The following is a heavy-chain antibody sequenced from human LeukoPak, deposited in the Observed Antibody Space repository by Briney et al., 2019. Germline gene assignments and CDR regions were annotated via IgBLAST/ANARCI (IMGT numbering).Heavy chain of an antibody. J-gene: IGHJ3*02. D-gene: IGHD4-17*01. V-gene: IGHV3-30-3*01. CDR3: ARDDYGDYKAFGI. CDR1: GFTFSSYA. Sequence: GGSLRLSCAASGFTFSSYAMHWVRQAPGKGLEWVAVISYDGSNKYYADSVKGRFTISRDNSKNTLYLQMNSLRAEDTAVYYCARDDYGDYKAFGIWGQGTMVTVSS. CDR2: ISYDGSNK.